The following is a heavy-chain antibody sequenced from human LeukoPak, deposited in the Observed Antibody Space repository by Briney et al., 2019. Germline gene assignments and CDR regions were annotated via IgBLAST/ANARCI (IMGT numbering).Heavy chain of an antibody. V-gene: IGHV4-39*07. CDR2: IYHSGST. CDR3: ARDPYRVYDYYDSSGYYLNWFDP. Sequence: PSETLSLTCTVSGGSISSSNYYWGWIRQPPGKGLEWIGSIYHSGSTYYNPSLKSRVTISVDTSKNQFSLKLSSVTAADTAVYYCARDPYRVYDYYDSSGYYLNWFDPWGQGTLVTVSS. CDR1: GGSISSSNYY. J-gene: IGHJ5*02. D-gene: IGHD3-22*01.